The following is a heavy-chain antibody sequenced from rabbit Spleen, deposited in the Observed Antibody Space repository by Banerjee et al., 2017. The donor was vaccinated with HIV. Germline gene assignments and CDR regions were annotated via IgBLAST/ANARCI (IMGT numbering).Heavy chain of an antibody. CDR1: GVSFSFNSY. D-gene: IGHD8-1*01. CDR3: ARDTGSSFSSYGMDL. Sequence: QSLEESGGDLVKPGASLTLTCTASGVSFSFNSYMCWVRQTPGKGLEWIACIDTNDGDTDYANWPKGRFTISKTSSTTVTLQMTSLTAADTATYFCARDTGSSFSSYGMDLWGPGTLVTVS. V-gene: IGHV1S40*01. CDR2: IDTNDGDT. J-gene: IGHJ6*01.